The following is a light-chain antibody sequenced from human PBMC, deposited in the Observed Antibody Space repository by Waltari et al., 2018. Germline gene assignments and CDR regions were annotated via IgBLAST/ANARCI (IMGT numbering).Light chain of an antibody. CDR1: QSISSW. Sequence: DIQMTQSPSTLSASVGDRVTIICRASQSISSWLAWYQQRPGKAPNLLIYNTSCLEIEVPTRFRGSGSGAQFTRTISRLQPDDFATYYCQQYSSDSWTFGQGTKVEIK. CDR2: NTS. V-gene: IGKV1-5*03. CDR3: QQYSSDSWT. J-gene: IGKJ1*01.